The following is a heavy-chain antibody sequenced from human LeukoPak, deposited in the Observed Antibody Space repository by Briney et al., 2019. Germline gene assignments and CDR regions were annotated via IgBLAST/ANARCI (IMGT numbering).Heavy chain of an antibody. Sequence: PGGSLRLSRAASGFIFSSYWMTWVRQPAGKGLEWVAHINQDRSETYYVDSVKGRFTIARDNAKNSLYLQMNSLRAEDTAVYYCARDPSRGYNYGYGDYWGQGTLVIVS. J-gene: IGHJ4*02. CDR3: ARDPSRGYNYGYGDY. D-gene: IGHD5-18*01. V-gene: IGHV3-7*01. CDR1: GFIFSSYW. CDR2: INQDRSET.